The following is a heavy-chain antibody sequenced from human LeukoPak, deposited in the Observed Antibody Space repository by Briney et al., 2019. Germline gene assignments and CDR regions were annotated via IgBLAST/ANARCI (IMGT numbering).Heavy chain of an antibody. V-gene: IGHV3-21*01. Sequence: GGSLRLSCAASGFTFSSYSMNWVRQAPGKGLEWVSSISSSSSYIYYADSVKGRFTISRDNAKNSLYLQMNSLRAEDTAVYYCARVLLHSGYDSHYYYMDVWGKGTTVTVSS. J-gene: IGHJ6*03. CDR2: ISSSSSYI. CDR3: ARVLLHSGYDSHYYYMDV. D-gene: IGHD5-12*01. CDR1: GFTFSSYS.